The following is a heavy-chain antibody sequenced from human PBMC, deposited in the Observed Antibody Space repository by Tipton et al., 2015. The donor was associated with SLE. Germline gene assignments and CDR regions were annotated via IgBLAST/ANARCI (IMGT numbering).Heavy chain of an antibody. CDR3: ARGGYYGSSGYYPPLDY. J-gene: IGHJ4*02. V-gene: IGHV3-66*02. Sequence: SLRLSCAASGFTVSSNYMSWVRQAPGKGLEWVSVIYSGGSTHYADSVKGRFTISRDNSKNTLYLQMNSLRAEDTAVYYCARGGYYGSSGYYPPLDYWGQGTLVTVSS. CDR1: GFTVSSNY. CDR2: IYSGGST. D-gene: IGHD3-22*01.